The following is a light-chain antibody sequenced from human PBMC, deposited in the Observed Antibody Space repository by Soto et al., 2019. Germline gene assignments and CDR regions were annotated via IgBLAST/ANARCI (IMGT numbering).Light chain of an antibody. V-gene: IGKV1-17*01. CDR2: AAS. J-gene: IGKJ1*01. Sequence: DIQMTQPPSSLSASVGDRVTITCRASQAIRNDLGWYQQKPAKAPKRLIYAASSLQSGVPSRFSGSGSGTEFTLTISSLQPEDSATYYCLQHNTYPRTFGQVTKVDIK. CDR1: QAIRND. CDR3: LQHNTYPRT.